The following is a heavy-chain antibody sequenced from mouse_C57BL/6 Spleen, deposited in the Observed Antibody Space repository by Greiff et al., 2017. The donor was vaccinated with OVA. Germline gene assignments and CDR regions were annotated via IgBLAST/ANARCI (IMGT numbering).Heavy chain of an antibody. Sequence: QVQLQQSGAELMKPGASVKLSCKATGYTFTGSWIEWVKQRPGHGLEWIGEILPGSGSTNYNEKFKGKATFTADTSSNTAYMQLSSLTTEDSAIYYCARCFNYYGSSSFAYWGQGTLVTVSA. J-gene: IGHJ3*01. CDR2: ILPGSGST. D-gene: IGHD1-1*01. V-gene: IGHV1-9*01. CDR3: ARCFNYYGSSSFAY. CDR1: GYTFTGSW.